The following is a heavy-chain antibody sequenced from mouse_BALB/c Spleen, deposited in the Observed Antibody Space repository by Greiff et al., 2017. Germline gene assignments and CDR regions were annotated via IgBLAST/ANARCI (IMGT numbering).Heavy chain of an antibody. CDR1: GFTFSSYA. CDR2: ISSGGST. Sequence: EVKLQESGGGLVKPGGSLKLSCAASGFTFSSYAMSWVRQTPEKRLEWVASISSGGSTYYPDSVKGRFTISRDNARNILYLQMSSLRSEDTAMYYCARSAYAYGNYVYYAMDYWGQGTSVTVSS. V-gene: IGHV5-6-5*01. D-gene: IGHD2-1*01. CDR3: ARSAYAYGNYVYYAMDY. J-gene: IGHJ4*01.